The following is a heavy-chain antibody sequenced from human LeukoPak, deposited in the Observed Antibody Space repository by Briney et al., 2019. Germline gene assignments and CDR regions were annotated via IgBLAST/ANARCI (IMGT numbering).Heavy chain of an antibody. D-gene: IGHD1-7*01. CDR1: GFTFSSYG. Sequence: GGSLRLSCAASGFTFSSYGMSWVRQAPGKGLEWVSAISGSGGSTYYADSVKGRFTISRDNSKNTLYLQMNSLRAEDTAVYYCAKSNNWNYVLPFDYWGQGTLVTVSS. CDR2: ISGSGGST. CDR3: AKSNNWNYVLPFDY. V-gene: IGHV3-23*01. J-gene: IGHJ4*02.